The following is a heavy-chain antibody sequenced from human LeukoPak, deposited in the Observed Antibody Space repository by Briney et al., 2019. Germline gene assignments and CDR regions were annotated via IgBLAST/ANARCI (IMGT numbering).Heavy chain of an antibody. CDR2: ISWNSGSI. J-gene: IGHJ3*02. D-gene: IGHD2-2*01. CDR3: AREGHCSTTSCALDAIEI. V-gene: IGHV3-9*01. Sequence: SLRLSWSASGFTFDDYAMRWVRQAPGKGLGGGSGISWNSGSIGYADSVKGRFTISRDNAKNSLSLQMNSLRAEDTAVYYCAREGHCSTTSCALDAIEIWGQGTLVAVSS. CDR1: GFTFDDYA.